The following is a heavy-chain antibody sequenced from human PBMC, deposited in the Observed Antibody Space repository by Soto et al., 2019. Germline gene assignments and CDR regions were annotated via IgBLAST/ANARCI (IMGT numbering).Heavy chain of an antibody. CDR1: GGSFSGYY. CDR3: ARGHYVLWFGETEKPHFDY. CDR2: INHSGST. Sequence: TSETLSLTCAVYGGSFSGYYWSWIRQPPGKGLEWIGEINHSGSTNYNPPLKSRVTISVDTSKNQFSLKLSSVTAADTAVYYCARGHYVLWFGETEKPHFDYWGQGTLVTVSS. J-gene: IGHJ4*02. D-gene: IGHD3-10*01. V-gene: IGHV4-34*01.